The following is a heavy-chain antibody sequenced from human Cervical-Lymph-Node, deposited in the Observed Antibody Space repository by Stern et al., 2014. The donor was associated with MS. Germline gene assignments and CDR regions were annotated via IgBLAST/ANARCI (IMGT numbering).Heavy chain of an antibody. CDR3: APAAGTADY. J-gene: IGHJ4*02. CDR2: IQRDGREK. CDR1: GFTFSDYW. Sequence: EVQLVESGGGLVQPGGSMRLSCAASGFTFSDYWMSWVRQAPGKGLEWVASIQRDGREKNYVDSVKGRFIISRDNAKNSLFLQMNSLRVEDTAMYYCAPAAGTADYWGQGTLVTVSS. D-gene: IGHD6-13*01. V-gene: IGHV3-7*01.